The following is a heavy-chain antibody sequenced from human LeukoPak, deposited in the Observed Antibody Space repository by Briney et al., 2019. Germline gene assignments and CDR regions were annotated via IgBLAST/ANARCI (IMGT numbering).Heavy chain of an antibody. J-gene: IGHJ4*02. V-gene: IGHV3-23*01. Sequence: PGGSLRLSCAASGFTFSSYAMRWVRQAPGKGLEWVSAISGSGGSTYYADSVKGRFTISRDNSKNTLYLQMNSLRAEDTAVYYCATKGGNLGYCSSTSCPLLGYWGQGTLVTVSS. D-gene: IGHD2-2*01. CDR3: ATKGGNLGYCSSTSCPLLGY. CDR2: ISGSGGST. CDR1: GFTFSSYA.